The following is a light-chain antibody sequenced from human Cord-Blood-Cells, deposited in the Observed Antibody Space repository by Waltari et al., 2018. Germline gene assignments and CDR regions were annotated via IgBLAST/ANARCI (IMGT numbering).Light chain of an antibody. Sequence: QSALTQPASVSGSPGQSITISCTGTSRHVGGNHYVSWYQPHPGKAPTRMIYDVSNRPSGVSNRFSGSKSGNTASLTISGLQAEDEADYYCSSYTSSSTLVFGGGTKLTVL. CDR1: SRHVGGNHY. J-gene: IGLJ2*01. CDR2: DVS. CDR3: SSYTSSSTLV. V-gene: IGLV2-14*01.